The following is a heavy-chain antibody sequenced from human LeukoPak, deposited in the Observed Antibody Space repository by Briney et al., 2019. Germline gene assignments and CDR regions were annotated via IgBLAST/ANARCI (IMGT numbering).Heavy chain of an antibody. CDR2: IIPIFGTA. V-gene: IGHV1-69*06. Sequence: ASVKVSCKASGGTFSSYAISWVRQAPGQRLEWMGGIIPIFGTANYAQKFQGRVTITADKSTSTAYMELSSLRSEDTAVYYCARGGSSLYAFDIWGQGTMVTVSS. CDR1: GGTFSSYA. J-gene: IGHJ3*02. D-gene: IGHD2-2*01. CDR3: ARGGSSLYAFDI.